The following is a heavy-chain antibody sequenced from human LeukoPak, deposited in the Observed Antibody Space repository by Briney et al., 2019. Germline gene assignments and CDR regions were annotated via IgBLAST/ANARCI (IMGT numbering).Heavy chain of an antibody. Sequence: SETLSLTCTVSGGSISSSSYYWGWIRQPPGKGLEWIGSIYYSGSTYYNPSLKSRVTISVDSSENQFSLKLSSVTAADTAVYYCARGPLIYFDYWGQGTLVTVSS. J-gene: IGHJ4*02. CDR2: IYYSGST. V-gene: IGHV4-39*07. CDR1: GGSISSSSYY. CDR3: ARGPLIYFDY.